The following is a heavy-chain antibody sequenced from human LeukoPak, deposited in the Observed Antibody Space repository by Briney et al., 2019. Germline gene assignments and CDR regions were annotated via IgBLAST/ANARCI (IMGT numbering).Heavy chain of an antibody. V-gene: IGHV4-59*01. J-gene: IGHJ5*02. CDR3: ARDSGSSTHDP. CDR2: IDDSGST. Sequence: SETLSLTCTVSGVSISSSYWSWLRQPPGKGLEWIGYIDDSGSTNYNPSLKSRVTISVDTSKNQLSLKLNSVTAADTAVYYCARDSGSSTHDPWGQGTLVTVSS. D-gene: IGHD2-2*01. CDR1: GVSISSSY.